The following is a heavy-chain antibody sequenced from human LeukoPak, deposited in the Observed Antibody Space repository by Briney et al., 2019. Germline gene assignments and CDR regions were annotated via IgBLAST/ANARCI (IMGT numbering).Heavy chain of an antibody. CDR1: GYTFTSYD. V-gene: IGHV1-69*06. CDR2: IIPMIATA. D-gene: IGHD3-22*01. J-gene: IGHJ4*02. Sequence: ASVKVSCKASGYTFTSYDINWVRQATGQGLEWLGGIIPMIATASYSQKFQGRVSINADKSTNTVYMELSSLKLEDTAVYYCARGAGWLYDWGQGTLVIVSS. CDR3: ARGAGWLYD.